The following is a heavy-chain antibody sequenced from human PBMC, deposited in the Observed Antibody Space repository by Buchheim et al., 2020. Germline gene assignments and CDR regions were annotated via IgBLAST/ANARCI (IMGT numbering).Heavy chain of an antibody. V-gene: IGHV1-46*01. CDR1: GYTFTSYY. J-gene: IGHJ6*02. CDR3: ARELYSNYDFYYYGMDV. Sequence: QVQLVQSGAEVKKPGASVKVSCKASGYTFTSYYMHWVRQAPGQGLEWMGIINPSGGSTSYAQKFQGRVTMTRDTSTSTVHMELSSLRSEDTAVYYCARELYSNYDFYYYGMDVWGQGTT. D-gene: IGHD4-11*01. CDR2: INPSGGST.